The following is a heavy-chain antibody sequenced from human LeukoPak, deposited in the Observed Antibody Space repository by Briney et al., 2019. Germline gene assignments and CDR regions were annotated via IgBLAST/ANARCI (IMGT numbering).Heavy chain of an antibody. Sequence: SETLSLTCTVSGGSISSNSYYWGWIRQPPGKGLEWIGSIYYSGSTNYNPSLKSRVTISVDTTKNQFSLKLSSVTAADTAVYYCARGQGATTYWGQGTLVTVSS. J-gene: IGHJ4*02. D-gene: IGHD1-26*01. CDR2: IYYSGST. CDR1: GGSISSNSYY. V-gene: IGHV4-39*07. CDR3: ARGQGATTY.